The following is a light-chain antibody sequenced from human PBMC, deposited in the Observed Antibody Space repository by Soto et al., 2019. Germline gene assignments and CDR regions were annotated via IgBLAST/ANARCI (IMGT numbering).Light chain of an antibody. V-gene: IGKV1-5*03. CDR3: QQHNSVPVT. CDR2: KAS. Sequence: DIQMTQSPSTLSASVGDRVTITCRASQSISSWLAWYQQKPGKAPKLLIYKASSLESGVPSRFSGSGSGTEFTLTISSLQPDDFATYYCQQHNSVPVTCGGGTKVEIK. J-gene: IGKJ4*01. CDR1: QSISSW.